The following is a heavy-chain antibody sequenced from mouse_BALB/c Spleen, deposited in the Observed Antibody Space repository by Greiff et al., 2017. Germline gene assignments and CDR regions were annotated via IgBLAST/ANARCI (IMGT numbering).Heavy chain of an antibody. D-gene: IGHD2-1*01. J-gene: IGHJ4*01. CDR3: ARNPGNLYAMDY. Sequence: VQLQQPGAELVKPGASVKLSCTASGFNIKDTYMHWVKQRPEQGLEWIGRIDPANGNTKYDPKFQGKATITADTSSNTAYLQLSSLTSEDTAVYYCARNPGNLYAMDYWGQGTSVTVSS. CDR1: GFNIKDTY. V-gene: IGHV14-3*02. CDR2: IDPANGNT.